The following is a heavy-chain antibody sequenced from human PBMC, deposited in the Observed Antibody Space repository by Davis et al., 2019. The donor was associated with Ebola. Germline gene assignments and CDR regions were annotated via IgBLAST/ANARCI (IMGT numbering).Heavy chain of an antibody. D-gene: IGHD6-13*01. CDR2: IYPGDSDT. Sequence: GESLKISCKGSGYSFTSYWIGWVRQMPGKGLEWMGIIYPGDSDTRYSPSFQGQVTISADKSISTAYLQWSSLKASDTAMYYCARLGAILHSGSSSWYGLDYWGQGTLVTVSS. V-gene: IGHV5-51*01. J-gene: IGHJ4*02. CDR1: GYSFTSYW. CDR3: ARLGAILHSGSSSWYGLDY.